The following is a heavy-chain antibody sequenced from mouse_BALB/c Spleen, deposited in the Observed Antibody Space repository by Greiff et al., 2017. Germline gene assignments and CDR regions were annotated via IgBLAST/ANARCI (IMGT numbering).Heavy chain of an antibody. V-gene: IGHV5-6-4*01. Sequence: EVQRVESGGGLVKPGGSLKLSCAASGFTFSSYTMSWVRQTPEKRLEWVATISSGGSYTYYPDSVKGRFTISRDNAKNTLYLQMSSLKSEDTAMYYCTRDQGYDGYFDYWGQGTTLTVSS. CDR3: TRDQGYDGYFDY. J-gene: IGHJ2*01. CDR1: GFTFSSYT. CDR2: ISSGGSYT. D-gene: IGHD2-3*01.